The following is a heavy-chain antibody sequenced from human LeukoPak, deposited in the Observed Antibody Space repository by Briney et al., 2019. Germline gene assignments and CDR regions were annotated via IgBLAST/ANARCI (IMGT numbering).Heavy chain of an antibody. CDR2: IYYNGNI. V-gene: IGHV4-30-4*07. J-gene: IGHJ4*02. Sequence: SETLSLTCAVSGGSVSSSGYSWIWIRQPPGKGLGWVTYIYYNGNIHANPSLKIRVAISLYTSKNQFSLKLSSVTVADTAVYYCARANAVTTPNPDYWGQGTLVTVSS. CDR1: GGSVSSSGYS. CDR3: ARANAVTTPNPDY. D-gene: IGHD4-17*01.